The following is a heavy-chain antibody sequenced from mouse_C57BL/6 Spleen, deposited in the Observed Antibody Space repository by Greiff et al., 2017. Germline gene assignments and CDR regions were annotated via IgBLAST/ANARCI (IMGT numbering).Heavy chain of an antibody. CDR3: ASSGYAY. CDR1: GYTFTSYW. D-gene: IGHD3-2*02. V-gene: IGHV1-69*01. CDR2: IDPSDSYT. J-gene: IGHJ3*01. Sequence: VQLPQPGAELVMPGASVKLSCKASGYTFTSYWMHWVKQRPGQGLEWIGEIDPSDSYTNYNQKFKGKSTLTVDKSSSTAYMQLSSLTSEDSAVYYCASSGYAYWGQGTLDTVSA.